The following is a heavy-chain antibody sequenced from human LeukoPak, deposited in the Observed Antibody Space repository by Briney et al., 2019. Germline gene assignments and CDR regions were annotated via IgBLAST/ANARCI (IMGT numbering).Heavy chain of an antibody. CDR1: GYTFTGYY. V-gene: IGHV1-3*01. Sequence: GASVKVSCKASGYTFTGYYMHWVRQAPGQGLEWMGWINAGNGNTNYAQKFQGRVIITRDTSASTAYMELSSLTSADTAVYYCARDKTNTWYGAIDYWGQGTLVTVSS. CDR3: ARDKTNTWYGAIDY. CDR2: INAGNGNT. J-gene: IGHJ4*02. D-gene: IGHD6-13*01.